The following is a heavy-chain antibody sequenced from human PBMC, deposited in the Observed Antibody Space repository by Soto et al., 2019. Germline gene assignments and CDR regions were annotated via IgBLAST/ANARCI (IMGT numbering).Heavy chain of an antibody. V-gene: IGHV3-73*01. CDR2: IRSKGNNYAT. D-gene: IGHD3-3*01. CDR1: GFTLSDSA. J-gene: IGHJ6*03. CDR3: SRQASDFWSGKPQYYMDV. Sequence: EVQLVESGGGLVQPGGSLKLSCAASGFTLSDSAIHWVRQASGKGLEWVGGIRSKGNNYATTYGASLKGRFTISRDDSKNMAYLQMNSLNTDDAAVYYCSRQASDFWSGKPQYYMDVWGKGTTVTVSS.